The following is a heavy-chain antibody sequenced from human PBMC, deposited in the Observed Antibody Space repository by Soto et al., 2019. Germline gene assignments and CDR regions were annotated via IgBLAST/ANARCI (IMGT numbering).Heavy chain of an antibody. CDR1: GYTFTGYY. CDR2: INPNSGGT. Sequence: GASVKVSCKASGYTFTGYYMHWVRQAPGQGLEWMGWINPNSGGTNYAQKFQGRVTMTRDTSISTAYMELSRLRSDDTAVYYCARESQAYQLIPNFYYYYGMDVWGQGTTVTVS. J-gene: IGHJ6*02. V-gene: IGHV1-2*02. CDR3: ARESQAYQLIPNFYYYYGMDV. D-gene: IGHD2-2*01.